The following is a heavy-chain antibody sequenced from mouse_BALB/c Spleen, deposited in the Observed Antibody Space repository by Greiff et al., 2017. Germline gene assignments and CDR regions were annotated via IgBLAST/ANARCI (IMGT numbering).Heavy chain of an antibody. CDR2: IWSGGST. J-gene: IGHJ2*01. D-gene: IGHD2-1*01. CDR3: ATHYGNYASFDY. CDR1: GFSLTSYG. Sequence: VQGVESGPGLVQPSQSLSITCTVSGFSLTSYGVHWVRQSPGKGLEWLGVIWSGGSTDYYAAFISRLSISKDNSKSQVFLKMNSLQANDTAIYYCATHYGNYASFDYWGQGTTLTVSA. V-gene: IGHV2-2*02.